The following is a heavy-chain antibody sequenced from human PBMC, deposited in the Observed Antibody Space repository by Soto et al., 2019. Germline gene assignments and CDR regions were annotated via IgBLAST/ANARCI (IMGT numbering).Heavy chain of an antibody. CDR1: GGTFSSYA. J-gene: IGHJ4*02. D-gene: IGHD3-10*01. V-gene: IGHV1-69*13. CDR3: ARDLGVLLWFGELERQLDY. CDR2: IIPIFGTA. Sequence: SVKVSCKASGGTFSSYAISWVRQAPGQGLEWMGGIIPIFGTANYAQKFQGRVTITADESTSTAYMELSSLRSEDTAVYYCARDLGVLLWFGELERQLDYWGQGTLVTVS.